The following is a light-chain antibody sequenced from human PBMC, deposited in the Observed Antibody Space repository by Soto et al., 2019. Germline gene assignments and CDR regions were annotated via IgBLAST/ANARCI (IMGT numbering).Light chain of an antibody. CDR1: QGSRSD. J-gene: IGKJ1*01. Sequence: IQMTQSPSSLSASVGDRVTITCRASQGSRSDSAWHQQKPGKAPHLLVYAASTLQSGVPSRFSGSGSGTDFTLTISSLQPEDFATYYCLHDYNYPRTFGQGTKVDIK. CDR2: AAS. CDR3: LHDYNYPRT. V-gene: IGKV1-6*01.